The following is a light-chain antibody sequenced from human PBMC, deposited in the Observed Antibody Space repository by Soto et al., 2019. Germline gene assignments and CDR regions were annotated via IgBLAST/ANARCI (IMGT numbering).Light chain of an antibody. J-gene: IGKJ5*01. CDR2: YAS. Sequence: EVMMTQSPATLSVSPGERATLSCRASQSVSNNIAWYQQKPGQAPRLLIYYASTRATGVPARFSGSGSGTEFTPTISSLQSEDFALYYCQQYNYWPPITFGQGTRLEIK. CDR1: QSVSNN. V-gene: IGKV3-15*01. CDR3: QQYNYWPPIT.